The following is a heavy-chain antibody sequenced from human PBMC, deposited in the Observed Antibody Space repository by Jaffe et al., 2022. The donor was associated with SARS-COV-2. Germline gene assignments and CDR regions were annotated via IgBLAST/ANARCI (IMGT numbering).Heavy chain of an antibody. CDR1: GGSISSTTYY. Sequence: QPQLQESGPRLVKPSETLSLTCTVSGGSISSTTYYWGWIRQPPGKGLEWIGTIYYDGSTYYNPSLKSRITISVDTSRNQFSLKLSSVTAADTAVYYCVRHIAVIRGGFDYWGQGTLVTVSS. CDR3: VRHIAVIRGGFDY. J-gene: IGHJ4*02. CDR2: IYYDGST. D-gene: IGHD3-10*01. V-gene: IGHV4-39*01.